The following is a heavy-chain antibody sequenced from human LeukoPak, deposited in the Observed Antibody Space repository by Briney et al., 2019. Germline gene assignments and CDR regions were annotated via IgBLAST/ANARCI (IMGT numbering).Heavy chain of an antibody. CDR1: GFTFSSYG. Sequence: GGSLRLSCAASGFTFSSYGMHWVRQAPGKGLEWVAVISHDGSNKYYADSVKGRFTISRDNSKNTLYLQMNSLRAEDTAVYYCAEDLAYCGGDCYTFDYWGQGTLVTVSS. V-gene: IGHV3-30*18. CDR2: ISHDGSNK. CDR3: AEDLAYCGGDCYTFDY. D-gene: IGHD2-21*02. J-gene: IGHJ4*02.